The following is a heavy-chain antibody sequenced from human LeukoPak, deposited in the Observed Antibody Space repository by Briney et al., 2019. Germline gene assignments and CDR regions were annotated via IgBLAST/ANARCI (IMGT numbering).Heavy chain of an antibody. Sequence: SETLSLTCTVSGDSISGYYWSWIRQPPGKGLGWIAFIHSSGTTNYNPSLKSRVSISVDTSNNQFSLNVNSVTAADTAVYYCARGGASSEWFDPWGQGTLVTVSS. CDR3: ARGGASSEWFDP. D-gene: IGHD6-25*01. V-gene: IGHV4-59*01. J-gene: IGHJ5*02. CDR1: GDSISGYY. CDR2: IHSSGTT.